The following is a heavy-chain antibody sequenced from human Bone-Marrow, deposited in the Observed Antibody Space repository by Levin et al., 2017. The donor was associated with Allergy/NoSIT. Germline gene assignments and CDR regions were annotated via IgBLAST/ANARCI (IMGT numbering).Heavy chain of an antibody. D-gene: IGHD4-23*01. CDR3: ARAIPSGGNSYYYYYMDV. V-gene: IGHV4-59*01. CDR2: IYYSGST. CDR1: GGSISSYY. Sequence: SQTLSLTCTVSGGSISSYYWTWIRQPPEKRLEWIGYIYYSGSTNYNPSLKTRVTISVDTSKNLLSLNLSSVTAADSAVYYCARAIPSGGNSYYYYYMDVWGKGTTVTVSS. J-gene: IGHJ6*03.